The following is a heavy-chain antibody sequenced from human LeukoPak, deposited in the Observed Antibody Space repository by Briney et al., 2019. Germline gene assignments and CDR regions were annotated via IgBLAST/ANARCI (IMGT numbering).Heavy chain of an antibody. CDR2: IKQDGSEK. CDR1: GFIFSNYW. J-gene: IGHJ4*03. D-gene: IGHD6-13*01. Sequence: GGPLRLSCAASGFIFSNYWMSWVRQAPGKGLEWVANIKQDGSEKHYVDSMKGRFTISRDNAKHSVYLQMNSLRAEDTAIYCARIGYSSSCFDYWGQGTLVTVSS. V-gene: IGHV3-7*01. CDR3: ARIGYSSSCFDY.